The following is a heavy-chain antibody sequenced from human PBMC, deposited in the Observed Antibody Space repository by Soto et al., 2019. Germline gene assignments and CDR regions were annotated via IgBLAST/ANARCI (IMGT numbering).Heavy chain of an antibody. J-gene: IGHJ6*01. V-gene: IGHV3-30*18. CDR1: VFTFSISG. CDR3: AKDIRPYDCIVTSCYSPPYSYYYGMDV. D-gene: IGHD2-2*02. CDR2: ISFDGSNT. Sequence: PWGSLRVSCASSVFTFSISGMHWVRQAPGKGLDWVDLISFDGSNTYYADSVKGRFTISRDNSKNTLYLQMNSLRIEDTAVYYCAKDIRPYDCIVTSCYSPPYSYYYGMDVWGQGTTVTVSS.